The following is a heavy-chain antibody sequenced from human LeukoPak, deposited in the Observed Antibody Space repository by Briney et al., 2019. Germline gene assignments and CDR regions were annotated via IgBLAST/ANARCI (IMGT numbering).Heavy chain of an antibody. CDR2: IYTSGNT. Sequence: SETLSLTCTVSGGSISSYYWSWVRQPAGKGLEWIGRIYTSGNTSYNPSLKGRVTMTVDTSKNQFSLNLSSVTAADAAVYYCARGRGSSWYYFDYWGQGTLVTVSS. J-gene: IGHJ4*02. CDR1: GGSISSYY. D-gene: IGHD6-13*01. V-gene: IGHV4-4*07. CDR3: ARGRGSSWYYFDY.